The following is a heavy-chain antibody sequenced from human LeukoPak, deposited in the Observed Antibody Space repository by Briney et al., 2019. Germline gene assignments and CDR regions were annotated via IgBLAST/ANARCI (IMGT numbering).Heavy chain of an antibody. D-gene: IGHD3-9*01. V-gene: IGHV3-43D*03. Sequence: GGSLRLSCAASGFTFYDYAMHWVRDAPGKGLEWGSLISWEGGSTYYADSVKRRFTISRDNSKNSLYLQMNSLRAEDTPLYYCAKDTTDYDILTAYLDVWGKGTTLTVSS. CDR1: GFTFYDYA. CDR2: ISWEGGST. CDR3: AKDTTDYDILTAYLDV. J-gene: IGHJ6*03.